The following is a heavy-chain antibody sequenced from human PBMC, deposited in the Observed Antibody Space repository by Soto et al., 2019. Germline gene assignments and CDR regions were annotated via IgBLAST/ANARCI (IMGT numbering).Heavy chain of an antibody. CDR1: GFNFDNYG. Sequence: GGSLRRSCQASGFNFDNYGMHWVRQAPGKGLEWVAVITYDGSFQYYADSVKGRFTISRDNSKNTLSLHLNTLKPEDTAVYHCAKERVGGTFYLPLEFWGQGTLVTVSS. CDR2: ITYDGSFQ. J-gene: IGHJ4*02. D-gene: IGHD1-7*01. V-gene: IGHV3-30*18. CDR3: AKERVGGTFYLPLEF.